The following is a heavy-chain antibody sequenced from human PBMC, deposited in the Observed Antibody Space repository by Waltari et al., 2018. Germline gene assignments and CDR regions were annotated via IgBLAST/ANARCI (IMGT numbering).Heavy chain of an antibody. CDR2: ISYDGSNK. D-gene: IGHD3-22*01. J-gene: IGHJ3*01. Sequence: QVQLVESGGGVVQPGRSLRLSCAASGFTFSSFGIHWVRQAPGKGLEWVAVISYDGSNKYYADSVKGRFTISRDNSKNTLYLQMNSLRAEDTAVYYCAADREITVMGDAFDLWGQGTLVTVSS. V-gene: IGHV3-30*03. CDR1: GFTFSSFG. CDR3: AADREITVMGDAFDL.